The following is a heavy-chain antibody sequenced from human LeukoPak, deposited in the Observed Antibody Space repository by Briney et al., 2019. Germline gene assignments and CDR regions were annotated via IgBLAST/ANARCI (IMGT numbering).Heavy chain of an antibody. CDR2: IYTSGST. V-gene: IGHV4-4*07. Sequence: SETLSLTCTVSGGSISCPYWSWIRQPAGKGLEWIGRIYTSGSTNYNPSLKSRVTMSVDTSKNQFSLKLSSVTAADTAVYYCAREDEWELPLHAWFDPWGQGTLVTVSS. J-gene: IGHJ5*02. D-gene: IGHD1-26*01. CDR3: AREDEWELPLHAWFDP. CDR1: GGSISCPY.